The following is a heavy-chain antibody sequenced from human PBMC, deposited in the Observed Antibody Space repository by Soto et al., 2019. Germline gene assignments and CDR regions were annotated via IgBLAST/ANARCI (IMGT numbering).Heavy chain of an antibody. D-gene: IGHD3-16*01. J-gene: IGHJ4*02. CDR1: GGSMSGYY. CDR2: IFYTGST. CDR3: ARSGHSFGGVV. V-gene: IGHV4-59*01. Sequence: ETLSLTCTVSGGSMSGYYCSWIRQPPGKGLEYIGYIFYTGSTSYNASLTSRVAISLDTPNNQISLKLKSVTAADTAVYYCARSGHSFGGVVWGQGILVTVSS.